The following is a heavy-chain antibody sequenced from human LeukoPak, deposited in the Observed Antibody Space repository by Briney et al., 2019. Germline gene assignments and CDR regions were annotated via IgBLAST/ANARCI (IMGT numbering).Heavy chain of an antibody. Sequence: PGESLKISCKGSGYSFTSYWIGWVRQMPGKGLEWMGIIYPGDSDTRYSPSFQGQVTISADESISTAYLQWSSLKASDTAMYYCARQASGDYDILTGPMDVWGQGTTVTVSS. CDR2: IYPGDSDT. CDR1: GYSFTSYW. V-gene: IGHV5-51*01. CDR3: ARQASGDYDILTGPMDV. J-gene: IGHJ6*02. D-gene: IGHD3-9*01.